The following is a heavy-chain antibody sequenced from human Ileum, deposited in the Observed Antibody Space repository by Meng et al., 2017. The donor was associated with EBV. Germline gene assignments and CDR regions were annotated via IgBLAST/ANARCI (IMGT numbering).Heavy chain of an antibody. Sequence: AQLQGSGPGLVKPSGTLSLTCAVSGGSISSSNWWSWVRQPPGKGLEWIGEIYHSGSTNYNPSLKSRVTISVDTSKNKFFLNLTSLTAADTAVYYCARLDSSGYYFGGWFDPWGQGILVTVSS. J-gene: IGHJ5*02. D-gene: IGHD3-22*01. CDR1: GGSISSSNW. V-gene: IGHV4-4*02. CDR3: ARLDSSGYYFGGWFDP. CDR2: IYHSGST.